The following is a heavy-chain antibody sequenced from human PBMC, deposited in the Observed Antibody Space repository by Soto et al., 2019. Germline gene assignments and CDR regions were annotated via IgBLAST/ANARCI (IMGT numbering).Heavy chain of an antibody. J-gene: IGHJ6*02. CDR1: GYTLTSYG. D-gene: IGHD2-2*01. Sequence: ASVKVSCKASGYTLTSYGLSWVRQAPGQGLEWMGWISAYNVNTNYAQKLQDRVTMTTDRSTSTAYMELRSLRSDDTAVYYCARVVVVPAAIGDLYGMDVWGQGTTVTVSS. CDR3: ARVVVVPAAIGDLYGMDV. CDR2: ISAYNVNT. V-gene: IGHV1-18*01.